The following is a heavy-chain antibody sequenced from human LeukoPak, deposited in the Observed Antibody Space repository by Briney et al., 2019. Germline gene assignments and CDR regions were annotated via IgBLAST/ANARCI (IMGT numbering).Heavy chain of an antibody. D-gene: IGHD3-10*01. V-gene: IGHV3-53*01. CDR1: GFAVSSNY. CDR2: IYSGGST. Sequence: GGSLRLSCAVSGFAVSSNYMTWVRQAPGKGLEWVSIIYSGGSTYYADSVKGRFTISRDNSENTVYLQMSSLRAEDTAVYYCARDFSGVDYFDYWGQGTLVTVSS. J-gene: IGHJ4*02. CDR3: ARDFSGVDYFDY.